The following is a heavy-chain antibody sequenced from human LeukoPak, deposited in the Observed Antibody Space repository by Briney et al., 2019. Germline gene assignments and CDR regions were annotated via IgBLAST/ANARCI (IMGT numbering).Heavy chain of an antibody. V-gene: IGHV4-59*01. CDR2: IYYSGST. J-gene: IGHJ3*02. CDR3: ARGTAVPAANDAFDI. Sequence: PSETLSLTCTVSGGSISSYYWSWIRQPPGKGLEWIGYIYYSGSTNYNPSLKSRVTISVDTSKNQFSLKLSSVTATDTAVYYCARGTAVPAANDAFDIWGQGTMVTVSS. CDR1: GGSISSYY. D-gene: IGHD2-2*01.